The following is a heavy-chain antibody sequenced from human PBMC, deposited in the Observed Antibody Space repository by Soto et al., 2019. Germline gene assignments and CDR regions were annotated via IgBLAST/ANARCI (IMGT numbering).Heavy chain of an antibody. CDR1: GYTFTSYD. Sequence: QVQLVQSGAEVKKPGASVKVSCKASGYTFTSYDINWMRQATGQGLEWMGWMNPNSGNTGYAQKFQGRVTMTRNTSISTAYMELSSLRSEDTAVYYCARGDIVVVPAAKEDGYYYYYYYMDVWGKGTTVTVSS. CDR3: ARGDIVVVPAAKEDGYYYYYYYMDV. J-gene: IGHJ6*03. CDR2: MNPNSGNT. D-gene: IGHD2-2*01. V-gene: IGHV1-8*01.